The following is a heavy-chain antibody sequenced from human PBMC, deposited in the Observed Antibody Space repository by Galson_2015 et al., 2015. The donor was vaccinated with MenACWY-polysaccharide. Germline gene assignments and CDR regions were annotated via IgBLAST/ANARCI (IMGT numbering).Heavy chain of an antibody. V-gene: IGHV3-48*03. CDR2: ISGAGHTI. J-gene: IGHJ4*02. Sequence: SLRLSCAASGFPFSTYEMNWVRQATGKGLEWISYISGAGHTIYYADSVKGRFTVSRDNAKNLLYLQMNSLRAEDTAVYYCARLTTVTPVDYWGQGTLVTVSS. D-gene: IGHD4-17*01. CDR3: ARLTTVTPVDY. CDR1: GFPFSTYE.